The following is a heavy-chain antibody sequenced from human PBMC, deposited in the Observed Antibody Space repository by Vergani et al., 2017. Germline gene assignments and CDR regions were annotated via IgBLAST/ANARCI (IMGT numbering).Heavy chain of an antibody. V-gene: IGHV1-46*03. CDR1: GYTFTGYY. CDR2: INPSGGHT. CDR3: ARGDYGILTGYRY. J-gene: IGHJ4*02. Sequence: QVQLVQSGAEVKKPGASVKVSCKASGYTFTGYYMHWVRQAPGQGLEWMGWINPSGGHTNYAQKFQGRVTMTRDTSTSTVYMELSSLRSEDTAIYYCARGDYGILTGYRYWGQGTTVIVSS. D-gene: IGHD3-9*01.